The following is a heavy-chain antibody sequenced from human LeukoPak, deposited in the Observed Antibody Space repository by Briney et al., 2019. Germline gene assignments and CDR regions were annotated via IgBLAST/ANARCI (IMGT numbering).Heavy chain of an antibody. J-gene: IGHJ3*02. CDR2: IKQDGSEK. V-gene: IGHV3-7*01. CDR1: GFTFNKYW. Sequence: GGSLRLSCAASGFTFNKYWMSWVRQAPGKGLEWVANIKQDGSEKYYVDSVKGRFTISRDNAKNSLYLQMNSLRAEDTAVYYCARDQIVGATTFAFDIWGQGTMVTVSS. D-gene: IGHD1-26*01. CDR3: ARDQIVGATTFAFDI.